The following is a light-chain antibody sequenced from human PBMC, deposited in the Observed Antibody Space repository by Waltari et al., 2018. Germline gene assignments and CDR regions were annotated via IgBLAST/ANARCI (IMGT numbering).Light chain of an antibody. Sequence: QSAPTQPASVSGSPGQSITISCTGTSRDIGGYNYLSWYQQHPGKAPNVVIFDISYRPSGVSSRFSGSKSGNTASLTISGLQAEDEADYYCTSYTSSHGLVFGTGTKVTVL. J-gene: IGLJ1*01. V-gene: IGLV2-14*03. CDR3: TSYTSSHGLV. CDR1: SRDIGGYNY. CDR2: DIS.